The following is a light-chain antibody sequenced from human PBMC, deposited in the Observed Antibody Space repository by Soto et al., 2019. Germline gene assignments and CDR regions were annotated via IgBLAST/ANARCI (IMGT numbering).Light chain of an antibody. Sequence: EVLMTQSPAILSLSPGERATLSCRTSQTVSSNLVWYQQKPGQAPRLLIYGASTRATGTPGRFSGSGSGTEFTLTISSLQSEDSAIYYCQQYNNWPPYTFGQGTRLEI. CDR1: QTVSSN. V-gene: IGKV3-15*01. CDR3: QQYNNWPPYT. CDR2: GAS. J-gene: IGKJ5*01.